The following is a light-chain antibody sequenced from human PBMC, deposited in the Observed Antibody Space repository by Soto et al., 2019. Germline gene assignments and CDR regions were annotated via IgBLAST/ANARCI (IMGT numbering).Light chain of an antibody. CDR3: QQDYNLPLT. V-gene: IGKV3D-7*01. J-gene: IGKJ1*01. CDR1: QSVSSSY. Sequence: PWERVTRSCRASQSVSSSYLTWYQQKPGQAPRLLIYGASTRATSIPARFSGSGSGTDFTLTISSLQPEDFAVYYCQQDYNLPLTFGQGTKV. CDR2: GAS.